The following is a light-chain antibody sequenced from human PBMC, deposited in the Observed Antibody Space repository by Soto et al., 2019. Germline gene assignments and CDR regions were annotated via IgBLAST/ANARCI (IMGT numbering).Light chain of an antibody. V-gene: IGKV3-11*01. CDR1: QRVSYS. CDR2: DAS. Sequence: EIVLTQSPATLSLSPGERATLSCRASQRVSYSLAWYQQKPGQAPRLLIYDASSRATGIPDRFSGSGSGTDFTLTIRSIEPEDFALYYCQQRSNWPPITFGQGTRLENK. CDR3: QQRSNWPPIT. J-gene: IGKJ5*01.